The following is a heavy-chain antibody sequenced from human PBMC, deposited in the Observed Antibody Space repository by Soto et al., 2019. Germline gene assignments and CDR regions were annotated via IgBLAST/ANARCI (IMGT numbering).Heavy chain of an antibody. Sequence: ESGGGLVQPGRYLRLSCAASGFTSDDYAMHWVRQAPGKGLEWVSGISWNRGSIGYADSVKGRFTISRDNAKNSLYLQMNSLRAEDTAWYSCARDGHCNQSDYWGQGTLVTVSS. CDR3: ARDGHCNQSDY. CDR1: GFTSDDYA. J-gene: IGHJ4*02. V-gene: IGHV3-9*02. CDR2: ISWNRGSI.